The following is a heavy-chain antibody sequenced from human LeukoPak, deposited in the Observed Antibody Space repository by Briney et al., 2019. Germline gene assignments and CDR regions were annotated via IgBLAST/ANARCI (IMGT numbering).Heavy chain of an antibody. Sequence: PSETLSLTCAVYGGSFSGYYWSWIRQPPGKGLEWIGEINHSGSTNYNPSLKSRVTISVDTSKNQFSLRLSSVTAADTAVYYCASSSAWSSTNKFHYWGQGTLVTVPS. CDR1: GGSFSGYY. V-gene: IGHV4-34*01. J-gene: IGHJ4*02. CDR3: ASSSAWSSTNKFHY. CDR2: INHSGST. D-gene: IGHD6-19*01.